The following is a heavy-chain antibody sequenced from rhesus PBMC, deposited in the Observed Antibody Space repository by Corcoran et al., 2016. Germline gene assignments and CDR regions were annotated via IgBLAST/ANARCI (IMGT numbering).Heavy chain of an antibody. Sequence: QVQLQESGPGLVKPSETLSPTCAVSGGPISSSNWWGWPRQPPGKGPGWIGYISGRTRRPDYNPTLQSRVTISKATSKNQVSLKLSSVTAADTAVYCCASLYSNYGLDSWGQGVVVTVSS. V-gene: IGHV4-65*02. CDR2: ISGRTRRP. CDR1: GGPISSSNW. CDR3: ASLYSNYGLDS. D-gene: IGHD4-23*01. J-gene: IGHJ6*01.